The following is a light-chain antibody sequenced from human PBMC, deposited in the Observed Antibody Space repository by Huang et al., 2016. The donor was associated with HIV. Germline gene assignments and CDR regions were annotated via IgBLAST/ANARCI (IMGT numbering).Light chain of an antibody. V-gene: IGKV3-15*01. CDR3: QQYNNWPPRYT. CDR1: QTVNNN. J-gene: IGKJ2*01. CDR2: GAS. Sequence: EIVMTQSPATLSVSPGERVTLSCRASQTVNNNLAWYQRKPGQPPRLLIHGASTRATGIPARFRGSGSGTEFTRTISSLQSEDFAVYYCQQYNNWPPRYTFGQGTKLDIK.